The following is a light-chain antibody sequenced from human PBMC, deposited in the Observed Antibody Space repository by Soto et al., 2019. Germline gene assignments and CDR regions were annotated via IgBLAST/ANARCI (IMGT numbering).Light chain of an antibody. CDR1: QSISTW. CDR2: KAS. J-gene: IGKJ4*01. Sequence: DIQMTQSPSTLSASVGDRVTITCRASQSISTWLAWYQQKAGKAPKLPIYKASSLEGGVPSRFSGSGSGTEFNITISSLQPDDFATYYCQQYNTYPLTFGGGTTVDIK. V-gene: IGKV1-5*03. CDR3: QQYNTYPLT.